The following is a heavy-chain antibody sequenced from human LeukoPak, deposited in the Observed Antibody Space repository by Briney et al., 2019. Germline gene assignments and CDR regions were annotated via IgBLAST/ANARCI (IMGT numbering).Heavy chain of an antibody. CDR1: GFXFGSYW. Sequence: GGSLRLSCAASGFXFGSYWISWVRQAPGKGLEWVANIKPDGSKKYYVDSVKGRFTISRDNTEKSLYLQMNSLGAEDTAVYYCARGPLWSYRFEYWGQGTLVTVSS. CDR2: IKPDGSKK. J-gene: IGHJ4*02. CDR3: ARGPLWSYRFEY. V-gene: IGHV3-7*05. D-gene: IGHD3-10*01.